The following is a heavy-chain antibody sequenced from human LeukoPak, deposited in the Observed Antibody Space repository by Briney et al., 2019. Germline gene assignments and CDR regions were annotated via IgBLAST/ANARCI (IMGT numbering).Heavy chain of an antibody. CDR2: IIPILGIA. J-gene: IGHJ6*02. D-gene: IGHD2-21*02. V-gene: IGHV1-69*04. Sequence: SVKVSCKASGGTFSSYAISWVRQAPGQGLEWMGRIIPILGIANYAQKFQGRVTITADKSTSTAYMELSSLRSEDTAVYYCAGEYCGGDRPTENYYYYGMDVWGQGTTVTVSS. CDR3: AGEYCGGDRPTENYYYYGMDV. CDR1: GGTFSSYA.